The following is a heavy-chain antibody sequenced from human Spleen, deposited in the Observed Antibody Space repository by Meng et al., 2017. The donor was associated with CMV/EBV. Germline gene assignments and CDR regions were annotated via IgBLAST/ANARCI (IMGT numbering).Heavy chain of an antibody. J-gene: IGHJ4*02. CDR1: GFTFSGSA. D-gene: IGHD2-2*01. V-gene: IGHV3-73*01. CDR3: ARDRVLVPAAMYDY. CDR2: IRSKANSYAT. Sequence: GGSLRLSCAASGFTFSGSAMHWVRQASGKGLEWVGRIRSKANSYATAYAASVKGRFTISRDDSKNTAYLQMNSLKTEDTAVYYCARDRVLVPAAMYDYWGQGTLVTVSS.